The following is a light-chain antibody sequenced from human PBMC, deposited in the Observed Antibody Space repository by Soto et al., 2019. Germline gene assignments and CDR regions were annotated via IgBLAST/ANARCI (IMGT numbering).Light chain of an antibody. CDR1: SSNIGAGYD. Sequence: QSVLTQPPSVSESPGQTVTISCTGSSSNIGAGYDVHWYQRLPGTAPKVLIYNNNNRPSGVPDRFSGSKSGTSASLAITGRQDADEADDYCQSYYSSSSAPYVFGTGTKLTVL. CDR2: NNN. CDR3: QSYYSSSSAPYV. J-gene: IGLJ1*01. V-gene: IGLV1-40*01.